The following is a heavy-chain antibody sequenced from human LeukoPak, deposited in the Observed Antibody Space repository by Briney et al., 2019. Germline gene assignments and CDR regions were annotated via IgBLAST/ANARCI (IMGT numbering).Heavy chain of an antibody. CDR3: AGNPNDVGCSDGVCYTDYYCYMDV. Sequence: ASVKVSCKASGYTFTDYYIHWVRQAPGQGLEWMGWIEAKSGGTTYAQKFQGRVTMTSDTSISTAYLELSRLGSDDTALYYCAGNPNDVGCSDGVCYTDYYCYMDVWGKGTTVTVSS. V-gene: IGHV1-2*02. J-gene: IGHJ6*03. CDR1: GYTFTDYY. CDR2: IEAKSGGT. D-gene: IGHD2-8*01.